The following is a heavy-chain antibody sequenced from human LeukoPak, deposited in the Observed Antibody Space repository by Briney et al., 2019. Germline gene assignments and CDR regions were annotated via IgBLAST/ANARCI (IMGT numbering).Heavy chain of an antibody. Sequence: SQTLSLTCTVSGGSISSGSYYWSWIRQPAGKGLEWIGRIYTSGSTSYNPSLKSRVTISVDTSKNQFSLKLSSVTAADTAVYYCASRYYDYVWGSYRSPFDYWGQGTLVTVSS. J-gene: IGHJ4*02. V-gene: IGHV4-61*02. CDR3: ASRYYDYVWGSYRSPFDY. D-gene: IGHD3-16*02. CDR2: IYTSGST. CDR1: GGSISSGSYY.